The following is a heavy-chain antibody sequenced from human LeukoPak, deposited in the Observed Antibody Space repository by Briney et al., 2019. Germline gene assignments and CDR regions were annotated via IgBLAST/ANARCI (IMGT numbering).Heavy chain of an antibody. J-gene: IGHJ3*02. CDR1: GFTFSDYY. CDR2: ISSSGSTI. CDR3: ARRLRFKGPNGDAFDI. V-gene: IGHV3-11*01. D-gene: IGHD5-12*01. Sequence: GGSLRLSCAASGFTFSDYYMSWIRQAPGKGLEWVSYISSSGSTIYYADSVKGRFTISRDNAKNSLYLQMNSLRAEDTAVYYCARRLRFKGPNGDAFDIWGQRTMVTVSS.